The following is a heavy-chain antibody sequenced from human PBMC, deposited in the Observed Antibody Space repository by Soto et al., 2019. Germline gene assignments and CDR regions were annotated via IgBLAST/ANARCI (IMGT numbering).Heavy chain of an antibody. V-gene: IGHV4-61*01. CDR1: GGSVSSGSYY. CDR3: ARDAGSYYNDYYYYGMDA. Sequence: SETLSLTCTVSGGSVSSGSYYWSWIRQPPGKGLERIGYIYYSGSTNYNPSLKSRVTISVDTSKNQFSLKLSSVTAADTAVYYCARDAGSYYNDYYYYGMDAWGQGTTVTVSS. D-gene: IGHD3-10*01. CDR2: IYYSGST. J-gene: IGHJ6*02.